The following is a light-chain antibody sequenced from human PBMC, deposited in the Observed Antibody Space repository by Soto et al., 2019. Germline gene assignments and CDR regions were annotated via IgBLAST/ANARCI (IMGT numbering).Light chain of an antibody. V-gene: IGKV3-20*01. CDR2: GAS. CDR3: QQYGTSPPT. Sequence: EIVLTQSPVTLSLSPLERAALSCIASQSVSRNSLAWYQQKPGQAPRLLIYGASSRATDIPDRFSGSGSGTDFTLIVSRLEPEDFAVYFCQQYGTSPPTFGPGTKVDIK. CDR1: QSVSRNS. J-gene: IGKJ3*01.